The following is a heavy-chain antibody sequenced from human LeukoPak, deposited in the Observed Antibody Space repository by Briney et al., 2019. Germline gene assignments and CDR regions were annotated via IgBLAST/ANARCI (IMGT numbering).Heavy chain of an antibody. CDR2: ITSDGSST. D-gene: IGHD1-26*01. Sequence: PGGSLRLSCAASGFTFSSNWMHWVRHAPGKGLVWVSRITSDGSSTSHADSVKGRFTISRDNAKNTLYLQMNSLRAEDTAVYYCARDQVGVTPLDYWGQGTLVTVSA. CDR3: ARDQVGVTPLDY. J-gene: IGHJ4*02. CDR1: GFTFSSNW. V-gene: IGHV3-74*01.